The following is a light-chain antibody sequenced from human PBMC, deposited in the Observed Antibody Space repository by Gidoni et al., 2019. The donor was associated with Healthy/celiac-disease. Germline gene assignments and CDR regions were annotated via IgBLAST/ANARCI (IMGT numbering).Light chain of an antibody. Sequence: AIHMTESPSSLSASVGDRFTITCRASQGIRNDLGWYQQKPGKAPKLMIYAASSLPSGVPSRFSGSGSGTDFTLTISSLQPEDFATYYCLQDYNYPITFGQGTRLEIK. V-gene: IGKV1-6*01. CDR1: QGIRND. CDR3: LQDYNYPIT. J-gene: IGKJ5*01. CDR2: AAS.